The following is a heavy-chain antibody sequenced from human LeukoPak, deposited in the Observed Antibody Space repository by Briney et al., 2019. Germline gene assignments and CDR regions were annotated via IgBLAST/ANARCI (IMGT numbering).Heavy chain of an antibody. CDR1: DASLSSYF. D-gene: IGHD3-22*01. J-gene: IGHJ4*02. CDR2: IYYGGST. CDR3: ARGGDMSGTIIDY. Sequence: PSETLSLTCTVSDASLSSYFWSWIRQPPGKGLEYIGYIYYGGSTNYNPSLKSRVTISIDTSKNQFSLKLNSVTAADTAVYYCARGGDMSGTIIDYWGQGTLVTVSS. V-gene: IGHV4-59*01.